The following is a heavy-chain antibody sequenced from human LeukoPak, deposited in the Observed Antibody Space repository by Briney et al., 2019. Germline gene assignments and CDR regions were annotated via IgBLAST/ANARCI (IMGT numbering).Heavy chain of an antibody. CDR3: AKADEVASATIGPAGY. Sequence: GSLRLSCAASRFTFSTYAMSWVRQAPGKGLEWVSSISGSGGSAYYADSVRGRFTISRDNSKNTLYLQMNRLRVEDTAVYYCAKADEVASATIGPAGYWGQGTLVTVSS. V-gene: IGHV3-23*01. CDR1: RFTFSTYA. D-gene: IGHD5-24*01. J-gene: IGHJ4*02. CDR2: ISGSGGSA.